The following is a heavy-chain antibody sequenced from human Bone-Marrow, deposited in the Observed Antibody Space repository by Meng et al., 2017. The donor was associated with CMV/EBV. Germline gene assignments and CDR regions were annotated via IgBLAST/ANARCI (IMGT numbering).Heavy chain of an antibody. CDR3: ARGGAVAGPRGWFDP. V-gene: IGHV3-7*01. Sequence: GESLKISCAASGFTFSSYWMSWVRQAPGKGLEWVANIKQDGSEKYYVDSVKGRFTISRDNAKNSLYLQMNSLRAEDTAVYYCARGGAVAGPRGWFDPWGQGTLATVSS. CDR2: IKQDGSEK. J-gene: IGHJ5*02. CDR1: GFTFSSYW. D-gene: IGHD6-19*01.